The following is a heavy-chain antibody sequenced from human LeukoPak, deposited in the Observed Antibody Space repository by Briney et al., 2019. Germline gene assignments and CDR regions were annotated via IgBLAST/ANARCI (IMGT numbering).Heavy chain of an antibody. CDR2: ISAYNGNT. J-gene: IGHJ5*02. Sequence: GASVKVSCKASGYTFTSYGISWVRQAPGQGLEWMGWISAYNGNTDYSQKFQGRVTMSTDTSTSTAYMELGSLTSDDTAVYYCARDSAYYSGNGNWFDPWGQGTLVTVSS. CDR1: GYTFTSYG. CDR3: ARDSAYYSGNGNWFDP. V-gene: IGHV1-18*01. D-gene: IGHD3-10*01.